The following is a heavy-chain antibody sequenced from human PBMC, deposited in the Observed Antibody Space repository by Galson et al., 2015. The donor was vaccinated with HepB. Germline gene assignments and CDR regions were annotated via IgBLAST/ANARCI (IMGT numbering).Heavy chain of an antibody. J-gene: IGHJ4*02. CDR1: GFILSNYG. CDR3: VRVSDCSGGACYGGLNY. Sequence: SLRLSCAASGFILSNYGMQWVRQPPGRGLQWVAVISSDGGTQYYADSVRGRFTLSRDNSKNTLYLQMNSLRPEDTAVYYCVRVSDCSGGACYGGLNYWGRGSLVTVSS. CDR2: ISSDGGTQ. V-gene: IGHV3-30*03. D-gene: IGHD2-15*01.